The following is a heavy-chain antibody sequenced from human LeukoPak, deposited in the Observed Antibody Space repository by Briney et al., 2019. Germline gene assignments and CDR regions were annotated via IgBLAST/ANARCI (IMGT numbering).Heavy chain of an antibody. J-gene: IGHJ4*02. CDR1: GFTFSSYG. V-gene: IGHV3-33*01. D-gene: IGHD6-19*01. Sequence: GGPLRLSCAASGFTFSSYGMHWVRQAPGKGLEWVAVIWYDGSNKYYADSVKGRFTISRDNSKNTLYLQMNSLRAEDTAVYYCARDTPFSSGWYGGVDYWGQGTLVTVSS. CDR3: ARDTPFSSGWYGGVDY. CDR2: IWYDGSNK.